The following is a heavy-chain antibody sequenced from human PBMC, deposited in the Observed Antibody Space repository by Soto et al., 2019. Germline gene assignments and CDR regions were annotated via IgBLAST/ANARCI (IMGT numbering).Heavy chain of an antibody. D-gene: IGHD2-8*01. CDR1: GGSISSGDYY. CDR3: ARHTSTGVGFDY. J-gene: IGHJ4*02. CDR2: IYYSGST. Sequence: KSSETLSLTCTVSGGSISSGDYYWSWIRQPPGKGLEWIGYIYYSGSTYYNPSLKSRVTISVDTSKNQFSLKLSSVTAADTAVYYCARHTSTGVGFDYWGQGTLVTVSS. V-gene: IGHV4-30-4*01.